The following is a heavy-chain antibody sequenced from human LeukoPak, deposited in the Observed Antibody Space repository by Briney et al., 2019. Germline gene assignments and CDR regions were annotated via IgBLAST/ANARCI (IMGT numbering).Heavy chain of an antibody. V-gene: IGHV3-11*04. J-gene: IGHJ4*02. Sequence: GGSLGLSCAASGFTFSDYYISWVRQAPGKGLEWVSYISSSGSPIYYADSVKGRFTISRDNAKNSLYLQMNSLRAEDTAVYYCARDAQQASFDYWGQGTLVTVSS. CDR1: GFTFSDYY. CDR3: ARDAQQASFDY. CDR2: ISSSGSPI. D-gene: IGHD6-13*01.